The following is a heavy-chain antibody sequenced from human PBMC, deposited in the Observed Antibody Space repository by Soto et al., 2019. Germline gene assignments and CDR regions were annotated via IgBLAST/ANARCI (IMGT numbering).Heavy chain of an antibody. J-gene: IGHJ4*02. Sequence: GGSLRLSCAASGFTFSSYSMNWVRQAPGKGLEWVASISSSSSYIYYADSVKGRFTISRDNAKSSLYLQMNSLRAEDTAVYYCARDVADYNFDYWGQGTLVTVSS. CDR1: GFTFSSYS. CDR2: ISSSSSYI. V-gene: IGHV3-21*04. D-gene: IGHD4-4*01. CDR3: ARDVADYNFDY.